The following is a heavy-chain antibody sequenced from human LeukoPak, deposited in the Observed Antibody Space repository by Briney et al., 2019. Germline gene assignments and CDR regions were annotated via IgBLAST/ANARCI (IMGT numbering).Heavy chain of an antibody. CDR2: ISSSSSYI. V-gene: IGHV3-21*01. CDR3: ATNPSGSFFDY. CDR1: GFTFSSYS. Sequence: GGSLRLSCAASGFTFSSYSMNWVRQAPGKGLEWVSSISSSSSYIYYADSVKGRSTISRDNAKNSLYLQMNSLRAEDTAVYHCATNPSGSFFDYWGQGTLVTVSS. J-gene: IGHJ4*02. D-gene: IGHD1-26*01.